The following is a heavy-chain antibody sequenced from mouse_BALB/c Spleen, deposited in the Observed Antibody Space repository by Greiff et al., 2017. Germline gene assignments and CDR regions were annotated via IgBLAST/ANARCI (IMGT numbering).Heavy chain of an antibody. CDR2: INPSTGYT. CDR3: ARGSNWDLYWYFDV. V-gene: IGHV1-7*01. CDR1: GYTFTSYW. J-gene: IGHJ1*01. Sequence: QVQLQQSGAELAKPGASVKMSCKASGYTFTSYWMHWVKQRPGQGLEWIGYINPSTGYTEYNQKFKDKATLTADKSSSTAYMQLSSLTSEDSAVYYSARGSNWDLYWYFDVWGAGTTVTVSS. D-gene: IGHD4-1*01.